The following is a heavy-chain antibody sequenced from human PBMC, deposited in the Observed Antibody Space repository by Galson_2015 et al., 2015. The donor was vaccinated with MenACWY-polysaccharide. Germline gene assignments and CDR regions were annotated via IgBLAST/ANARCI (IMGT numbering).Heavy chain of an antibody. CDR3: AREGVSSGHAGALDT. J-gene: IGHJ3*02. D-gene: IGHD3-22*01. Sequence: SLRLSCAVFGLTLSDHIWHWVRQAPGKGPEWLIVMSLDGTNKQYAPAVGGRFTFSRDDSRNTVFLEMSSLRPEDTAICYCAREGVSSGHAGALDTWGQGTMVAVSS. V-gene: IGHV3-30-3*01. CDR2: MSLDGTNK. CDR1: GLTLSDHI.